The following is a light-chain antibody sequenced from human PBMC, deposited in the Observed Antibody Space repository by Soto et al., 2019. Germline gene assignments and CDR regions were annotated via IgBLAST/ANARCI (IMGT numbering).Light chain of an antibody. V-gene: IGLV1-40*01. CDR2: GDT. CDR3: QSYDSSLSVVV. J-gene: IGLJ2*01. Sequence: QSVLTQPPSVSGAPGPRVIISCPGSSSNIGAGYDVKWYQQLPGTAPKLLIYGDTNRPSGVPDRFSGSKSGTSASLAITGLQTEDEADYYCQSYDSSLSVVVFGGGTKLTVL. CDR1: SSNIGAGYD.